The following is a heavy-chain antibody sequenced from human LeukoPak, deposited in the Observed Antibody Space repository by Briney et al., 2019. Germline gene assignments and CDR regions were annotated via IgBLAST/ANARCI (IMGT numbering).Heavy chain of an antibody. Sequence: SETLSLTCTVSGGSISSYYWSWIRQPPGKGLEWIGYIYYSGSTNYNPSLKRRVTISVDTSKTQFSLKLSSVDAADTAVYYCARAKQQLDAFDIWGQGTMVTVSS. D-gene: IGHD6-13*01. CDR3: ARAKQQLDAFDI. CDR1: GGSISSYY. V-gene: IGHV4-59*01. CDR2: IYYSGST. J-gene: IGHJ3*02.